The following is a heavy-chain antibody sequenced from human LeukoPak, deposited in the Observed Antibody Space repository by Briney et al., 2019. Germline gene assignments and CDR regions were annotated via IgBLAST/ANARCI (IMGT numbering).Heavy chain of an antibody. J-gene: IGHJ4*02. CDR2: IYYSGST. V-gene: IGHV4-39*07. CDR3: ARIDSSGYYRVDY. D-gene: IGHD3-22*01. CDR1: GGSISSSSYY. Sequence: SETLSLTCTVSGGSISSSSYYWGWIRQPPGKGLEWIGSIYYSGSTYYNPSLKSRVTISVDTSKNQFSLKLSSVTAADTAVYYCARIDSSGYYRVDYWGQGTLVTVSS.